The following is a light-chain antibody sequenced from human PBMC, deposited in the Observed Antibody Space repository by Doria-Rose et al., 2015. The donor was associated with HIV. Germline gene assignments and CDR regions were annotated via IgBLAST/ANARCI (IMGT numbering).Light chain of an antibody. V-gene: IGLV1-40*01. J-gene: IGLJ1*01. CDR1: SSNIGAGYD. CDR2: GNI. Sequence: QTVVTQEPSVSEAPGQRVTISCTGSSSNIGAGYDVHWYQQLPGTATKLLIYGNINRPSGVPDRISGSKSGTSASLAITGLQAEDEADYYCQSYDSSLSGYVFGTGTKVTVL. CDR3: QSYDSSLSGYV.